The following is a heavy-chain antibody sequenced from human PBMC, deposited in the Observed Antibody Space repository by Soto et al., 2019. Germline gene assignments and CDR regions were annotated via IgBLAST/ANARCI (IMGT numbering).Heavy chain of an antibody. Sequence: QVQLVESGGGVVQPGRSLRLSCAASGFTFSSYGMHWVRQAPGKGLEWVAVISYDGSNKYYADSVKGRFTISRDNSKNTLYLQMNSLRAEDTAVYYCAKTPISTLSIDYWGQGTLVTVSS. CDR1: GFTFSSYG. D-gene: IGHD2-2*01. J-gene: IGHJ4*02. V-gene: IGHV3-30*18. CDR2: ISYDGSNK. CDR3: AKTPISTLSIDY.